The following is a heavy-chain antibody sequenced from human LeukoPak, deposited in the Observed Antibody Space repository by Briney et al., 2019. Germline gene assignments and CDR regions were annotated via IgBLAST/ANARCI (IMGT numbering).Heavy chain of an antibody. CDR2: INPNSGGT. J-gene: IGHJ1*01. V-gene: IGHV1-2*02. CDR1: GYTFTGYY. Sequence: AAVKVSCKAPGYTFTGYYMHWVRQAPGQGLEWMGWINPNSGGTNYAQKFQGRVTMTRDTSISTAYMELSRLRSDDMAVYYCARDPQTTVVTPEYFQHWGQGTLVTVSS. D-gene: IGHD4-23*01. CDR3: ARDPQTTVVTPEYFQH.